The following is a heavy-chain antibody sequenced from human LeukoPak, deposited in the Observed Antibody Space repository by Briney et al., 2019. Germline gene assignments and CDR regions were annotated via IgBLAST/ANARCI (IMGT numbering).Heavy chain of an antibody. CDR1: GYTFTSYG. J-gene: IGHJ6*03. CDR3: ARMTGHYSADYYYYRDV. Sequence: ASVKVSCKASGYTFTSYGISWVRQAPGQGLEWMGWISAYNGNTNYAQKLQGRVTMTTDTSTSTAYMELRSLRSDDTAVYYCARMTGHYSADYYYYRDVWGKGTTVTISS. D-gene: IGHD2-15*01. V-gene: IGHV1-18*01. CDR2: ISAYNGNT.